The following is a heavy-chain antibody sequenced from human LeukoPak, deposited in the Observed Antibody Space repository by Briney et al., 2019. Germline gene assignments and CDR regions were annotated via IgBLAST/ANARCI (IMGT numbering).Heavy chain of an antibody. D-gene: IGHD5-24*01. CDR1: GFTFSSYW. Sequence: GGSLRLSCAASGFTFSSYWMHWVRQAPGKGLVWVSRINSDGSSTSYADSVKGRFTISRDNAKNTLYLQMNSLRAEDTAVYYCARARTRWLQVNPPRAFDIWGQGTMVTVSS. CDR2: INSDGSST. V-gene: IGHV3-74*01. CDR3: ARARTRWLQVNPPRAFDI. J-gene: IGHJ3*02.